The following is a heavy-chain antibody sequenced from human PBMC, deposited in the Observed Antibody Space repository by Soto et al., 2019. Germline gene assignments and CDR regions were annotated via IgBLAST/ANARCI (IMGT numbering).Heavy chain of an antibody. CDR1: GGSISSGGYS. J-gene: IGHJ5*02. V-gene: IGHV4-30-2*01. Sequence: QLQLQESGSGLVKPSQTLSLTCAVSGGSISSGGYSWSWIRQPPGKGLEWIGYIYHSGSTYYNPSLKSQVTISVDRSKNQFSLKLSSVTATDTAVYYCARDGSVAGNWFDPWGQGTLVTVSS. CDR3: ARDGSVAGNWFDP. D-gene: IGHD5-12*01. CDR2: IYHSGST.